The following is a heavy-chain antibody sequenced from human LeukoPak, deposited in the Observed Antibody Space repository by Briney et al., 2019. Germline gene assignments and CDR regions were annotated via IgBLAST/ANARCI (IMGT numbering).Heavy chain of an antibody. CDR2: ISWNSGSI. CDR3: AKDWDYYDSSGRWGVFDI. J-gene: IGHJ3*02. CDR1: GFIFDDYA. V-gene: IGHV3-9*01. Sequence: GGSLRLSCAASGFIFDDYAMHWVRQAPGQGLEWVSGISWNSGSIEYADSVKGRFTISRDNAKKSLFLQMNSLRAEDTALYYCAKDWDYYDSSGRWGVFDIWGQGTMVTVSS. D-gene: IGHD3-22*01.